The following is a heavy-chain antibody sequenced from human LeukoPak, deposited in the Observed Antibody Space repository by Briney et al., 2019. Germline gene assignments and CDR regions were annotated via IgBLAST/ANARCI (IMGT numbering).Heavy chain of an antibody. J-gene: IGHJ6*04. CDR3: ARDKSGIAAAGTGYYYGMDV. Sequence: PGGSLRLSCAASGFTFSSYSMNWFRQAPGKGLEWVSSISSSSSYIYYADSVKGRFTISRDNAKNSLYLQMNSLRAEDTAVYYCARDKSGIAAAGTGYYYGMDVWGKGTTVTVSS. V-gene: IGHV3-21*01. D-gene: IGHD6-13*01. CDR1: GFTFSSYS. CDR2: ISSSSSYI.